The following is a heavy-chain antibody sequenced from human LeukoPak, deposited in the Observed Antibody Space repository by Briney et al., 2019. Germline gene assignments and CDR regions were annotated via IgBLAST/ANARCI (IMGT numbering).Heavy chain of an antibody. D-gene: IGHD3-9*01. J-gene: IGHJ5*02. CDR2: IFSSGST. CDR1: GGSISSYY. CDR3: ARHGYDISTGHNWFDP. Sequence: SETLSLTCTVSGGSISSYYWSWIRQPPGNGLEWIGYIFSSGSTSYNPSLKSRVTISGDTSKNQFSLKLSSVTAADTAVYYCARHGYDISTGHNWFDPWGQETLVTVSS. V-gene: IGHV4-59*08.